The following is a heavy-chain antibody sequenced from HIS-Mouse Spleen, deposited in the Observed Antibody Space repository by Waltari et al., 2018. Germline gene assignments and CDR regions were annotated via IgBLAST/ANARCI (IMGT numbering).Heavy chain of an antibody. V-gene: IGHV4-39*07. Sequence: QLQLQESGPGLVKPSETLSRSCTVARGSIRSSSYYACWIRQPPGKGLEWIGSIYYSGSTYYNPALKSRVTISVDTSKNQFSLKLSSVTAADTAVYYCAREIPYSSSWYDWYFDLWGRGTLVTVSS. CDR1: RGSIRSSSYY. CDR2: IYYSGST. J-gene: IGHJ2*01. D-gene: IGHD6-13*01. CDR3: AREIPYSSSWYDWYFDL.